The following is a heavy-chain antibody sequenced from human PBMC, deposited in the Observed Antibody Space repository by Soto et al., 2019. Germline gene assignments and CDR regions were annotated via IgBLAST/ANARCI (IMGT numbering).Heavy chain of an antibody. CDR3: ASRSLGYCSGGSCRDTYYYYGMDV. Sequence: GASVKVSCKASGGTFSSYAISWVRQAPGQGLEWMGGIIPIFGTANYAQKFQGRVTITADESTSTAYMELSSLRSEDTAVYYCASRSLGYCSGGSCRDTYYYYGMDVWGQGTTVTVSS. CDR2: IIPIFGTA. V-gene: IGHV1-69*13. D-gene: IGHD2-15*01. CDR1: GGTFSSYA. J-gene: IGHJ6*02.